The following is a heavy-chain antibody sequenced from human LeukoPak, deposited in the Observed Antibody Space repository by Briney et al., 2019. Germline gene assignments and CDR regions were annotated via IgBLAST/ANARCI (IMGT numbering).Heavy chain of an antibody. CDR3: ARVRLADERAWVY. Sequence: GASMKVSCKASGYTFSDFYIHWVRQAPGEGLEYVGWITPKSGDTYSPQRFQGRVTMTRDASISTAYMELSSLRSDDTAVYFCARVRLADERAWVYWGQGTLVTVSS. J-gene: IGHJ4*02. V-gene: IGHV1-2*02. CDR1: GYTFSDFY. D-gene: IGHD3-3*02. CDR2: ITPKSGDT.